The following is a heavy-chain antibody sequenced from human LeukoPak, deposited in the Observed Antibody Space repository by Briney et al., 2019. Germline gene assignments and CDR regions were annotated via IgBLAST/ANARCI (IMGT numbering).Heavy chain of an antibody. J-gene: IGHJ3*02. V-gene: IGHV1-69*06. CDR1: GGTFSSYA. CDR2: IIPIFGTA. D-gene: IGHD4-17*01. CDR3: ARGVTTSQYAFDI. Sequence: GASVKVSCKASGGTFSSYAISWVRQAPGQGLEWMGGIIPIFGTANYAQKFQGRVTITADKSTSTAYMELGSLRSEDTAVYYCARGVTTSQYAFDIWGQGTMVTVSS.